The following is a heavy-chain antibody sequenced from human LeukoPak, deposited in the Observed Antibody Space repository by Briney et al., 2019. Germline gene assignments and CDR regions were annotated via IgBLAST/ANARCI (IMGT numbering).Heavy chain of an antibody. CDR2: INHSGST. CDR1: GGSFSGYY. Sequence: SETLSLTCAVYGGSFSGYYWSWIRQPPGKGLEWIGEINHSGSTNYNPSLKSRVTISVDTSKNQFSLKLNSVAAADTAVFYCAANSADYNTLGSSYKVWGQGTLVTVSS. CDR3: AANSADYNTLGSSYKV. D-gene: IGHD3-10*01. J-gene: IGHJ4*02. V-gene: IGHV4-34*01.